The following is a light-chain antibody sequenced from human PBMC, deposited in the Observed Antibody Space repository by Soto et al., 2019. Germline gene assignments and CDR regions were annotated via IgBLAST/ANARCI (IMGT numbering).Light chain of an antibody. CDR2: DAS. Sequence: EIVMTQSPPTLSVSPGERATLSCRASQSISSSLAWYQQKPGQALRLLIYDASTRATGIPARFSGSGSGTEVTLTISSLQSEDLAVYYCQQYDKWPPGTFGQGTKLEIE. CDR1: QSISSS. V-gene: IGKV3-15*01. J-gene: IGKJ2*01. CDR3: QQYDKWPPGT.